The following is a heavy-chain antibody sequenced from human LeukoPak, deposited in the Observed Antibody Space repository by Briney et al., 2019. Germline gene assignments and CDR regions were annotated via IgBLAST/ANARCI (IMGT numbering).Heavy chain of an antibody. J-gene: IGHJ2*01. Sequence: GESLKISCQGSGYRFTSYWIGWVRQMPGKGLEWMGIIFPGDSDTTYSPSFQGQVTISDDKSINTAYLQWDSLKASDTAMYYCARRLGITMVRGPAFDLWGRGTLVTVSS. D-gene: IGHD3-10*01. V-gene: IGHV5-51*01. CDR3: ARRLGITMVRGPAFDL. CDR1: GYRFTSYW. CDR2: IFPGDSDT.